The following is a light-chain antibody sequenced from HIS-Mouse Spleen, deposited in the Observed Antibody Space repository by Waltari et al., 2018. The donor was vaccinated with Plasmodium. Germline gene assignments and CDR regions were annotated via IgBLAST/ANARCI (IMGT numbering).Light chain of an antibody. CDR2: GAS. J-gene: IGKJ2*01. CDR3: QQYGSSPYT. CDR1: QSVSSSY. V-gene: IGKV3-20*01. Sequence: DIVLTQSPGTLSLSTGERATLPCRASQSVSSSYLAWYQQKPGQAPRLLIYGASSRATGIPDRFSGSGSGTDFTLTISRLEPEDFAVYYCQQYGSSPYTFGQGTKLEIK.